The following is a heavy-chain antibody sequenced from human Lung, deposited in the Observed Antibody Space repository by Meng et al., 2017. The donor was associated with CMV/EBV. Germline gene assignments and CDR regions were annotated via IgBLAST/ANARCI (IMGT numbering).Heavy chain of an antibody. J-gene: IGHJ4*02. CDR1: GCSSGSGGYY. V-gene: IGHV4-31*03. Sequence: QGRLQGSAPVLFKPSHALSLTCTVSGCSSGSGGYYWSWIRQHPGKGLEWIGYIYYTGSTFYNPSLKSRVTISVDTSKNQFSLKLIPATAADTAVYYCAREAGRDGYATPKFDYWGQGTLVTGSA. CDR3: AREAGRDGYATPKFDY. D-gene: IGHD5-24*01. CDR2: IYYTGST.